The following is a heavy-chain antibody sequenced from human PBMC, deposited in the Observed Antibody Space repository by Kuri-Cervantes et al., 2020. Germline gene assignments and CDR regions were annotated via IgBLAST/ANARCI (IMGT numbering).Heavy chain of an antibody. CDR1: GFTFSSYA. J-gene: IGHJ2*01. V-gene: IGHV3-23*01. D-gene: IGHD6-6*01. CDR3: AKDPDSSLAEYFDL. Sequence: GESLKISCAASGFTFSSYAMSWVRQAPGKGLEWVSAISGSGGSTYYADSVKGRFTISRDNSKNTLYLQMNSLRAEDTAVYYCAKDPDSSLAEYFDLWGRGTLVTVSS. CDR2: ISGSGGST.